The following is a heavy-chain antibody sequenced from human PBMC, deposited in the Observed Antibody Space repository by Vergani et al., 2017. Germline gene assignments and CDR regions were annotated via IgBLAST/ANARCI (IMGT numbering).Heavy chain of an antibody. CDR3: AXDWGPWDIVVVGNY. J-gene: IGHJ4*02. V-gene: IGHV3-30*19. CDR1: GFTFNRYG. Sequence: QVQLVQSGGGVVQPGGSLRLSCVASGFTFNRYGMQWVRQAPGKGLEWVAVISYDGSNKYYADSVKGRFTISRDNSKNTLYLQMNSLRAEDTAVYYCAXDWGPWDIVVVGNYWGQGTLVTVSS. D-gene: IGHD2-2*01. CDR2: ISYDGSNK.